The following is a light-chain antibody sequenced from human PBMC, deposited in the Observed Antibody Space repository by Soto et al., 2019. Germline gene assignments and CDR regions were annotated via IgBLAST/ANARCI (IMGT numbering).Light chain of an antibody. Sequence: IVLTQSPGTLSLSPGERATLSCRASQSVSSSFLAWYQQKPGQAPRLLIYGASRRATGIPDRFSGSGSGTDFTLTISRLEPGDFAVYYCQQCGSSSWTFGQGTKVESK. CDR3: QQCGSSSWT. V-gene: IGKV3-20*01. J-gene: IGKJ1*01. CDR1: QSVSSSF. CDR2: GAS.